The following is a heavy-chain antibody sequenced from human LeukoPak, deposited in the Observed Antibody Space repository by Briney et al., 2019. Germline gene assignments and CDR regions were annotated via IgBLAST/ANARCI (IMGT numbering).Heavy chain of an antibody. V-gene: IGHV1-69*06. CDR2: IIPIFGTA. Sequence: SVKVSCKASGYTFNSYGISWVRQAPGQGLEWMGGIIPIFGTANYAQKFQGRVTITADKSTSTAYMELSSLRSEDTAVYYCARVLGTNGAFDIWGQGTMVTVSS. CDR3: ARVLGTNGAFDI. D-gene: IGHD2-8*01. J-gene: IGHJ3*02. CDR1: GYTFNSYG.